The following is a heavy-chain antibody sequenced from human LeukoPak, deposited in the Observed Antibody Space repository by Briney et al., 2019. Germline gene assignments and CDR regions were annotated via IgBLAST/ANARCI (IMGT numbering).Heavy chain of an antibody. D-gene: IGHD3-10*01. CDR1: GYSFPNYW. CDR2: IYPADSDT. Sequence: KSGESLKISCKGSGYSFPNYWIAWVRQMPGEGLEWMGIIYPADSDTRYSPSFQGQATISADKSISTAYLQWSSLKASDTAMYYCARRLNYYWFVDYWGQGTLVTVSS. CDR3: ARRLNYYWFVDY. V-gene: IGHV5-51*01. J-gene: IGHJ4*02.